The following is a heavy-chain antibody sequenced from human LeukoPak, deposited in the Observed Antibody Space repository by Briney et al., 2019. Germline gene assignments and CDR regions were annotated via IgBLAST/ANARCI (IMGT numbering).Heavy chain of an antibody. D-gene: IGHD2-2*01. CDR2: MNPYSGNT. V-gene: IGHV1-8*01. CDR1: GYTFTSHD. Sequence: ASVKVSCKASGYTFTSHDINWVRQATGQGLEWMGWMNPYSGNTGSAQRFQGRVTMTRNTSISTAYMELSSLRSEDTAVYYCARGWGRYCSSTNCSRAFAYWGQGTLVTVSS. CDR3: ARGWGRYCSSTNCSRAFAY. J-gene: IGHJ4*02.